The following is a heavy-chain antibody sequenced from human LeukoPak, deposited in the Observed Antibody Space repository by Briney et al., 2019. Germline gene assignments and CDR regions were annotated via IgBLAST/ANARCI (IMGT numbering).Heavy chain of an antibody. CDR2: IYHSGST. Sequence: PSETLSLTCAVSGGSISSSNWWSWVRQPPGKGLEWIGEIYHSGSTNYNPSLKSRVTISVDKSKNQFSLKLSSVTAADTAVYYCANNLRGVYSVAFDIWGQGTMVTVSS. CDR3: ANNLRGVYSVAFDI. CDR1: GGSISSSNW. J-gene: IGHJ3*02. D-gene: IGHD5/OR15-5a*01. V-gene: IGHV4-4*02.